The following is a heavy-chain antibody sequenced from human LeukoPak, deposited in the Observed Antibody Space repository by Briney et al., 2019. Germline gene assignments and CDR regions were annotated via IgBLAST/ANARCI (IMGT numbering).Heavy chain of an antibody. CDR1: GFPFHDYG. D-gene: IGHD3-3*01. J-gene: IGHJ5*02. Sequence: GGSLRLSCVASGFPFHDYGMSWVRQVPGKGLEWVSAINWNGGRTGYADSVKGRFTISRDNAKNSVYLQMNSLKAEDTAFYYCARDGTIFGVLITKSWFDPWGQGTLVTVSS. CDR2: INWNGGRT. CDR3: ARDGTIFGVLITKSWFDP. V-gene: IGHV3-20*04.